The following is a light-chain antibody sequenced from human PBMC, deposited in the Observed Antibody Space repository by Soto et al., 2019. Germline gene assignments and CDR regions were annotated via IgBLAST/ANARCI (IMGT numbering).Light chain of an antibody. V-gene: IGKV3-15*01. CDR2: GAF. CDR1: QSVSYN. CDR3: QQYKNWPPLT. J-gene: IGKJ4*01. Sequence: EIVMTQSPATLSVSPGERATLSCRASQSVSYNLAWYQQKPGQGPRLLIYGAFTRATGIPARFSGSGSGTEFTLTISSPQSEDFAVYYCQQYKNWPPLTFGGGTKVEIK.